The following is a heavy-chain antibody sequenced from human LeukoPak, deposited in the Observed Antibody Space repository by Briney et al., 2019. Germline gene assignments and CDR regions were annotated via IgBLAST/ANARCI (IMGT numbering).Heavy chain of an antibody. CDR1: GGSISSYY. CDR2: IYYSGST. J-gene: IGHJ6*02. D-gene: IGHD3-10*01. V-gene: IGHV4-59*01. CDR3: ARSPYGSGSYYNVWYYYYGMDV. Sequence: SETLSPTCTVSGGSISSYYWSWIRQPPGKGLEWIGYIYYSGSTNYNPSLKSRVTISVDTSKNQFSLRLSSVTAADTAVYYCARSPYGSGSYYNVWYYYYGMDVRGQGTTVTVSS.